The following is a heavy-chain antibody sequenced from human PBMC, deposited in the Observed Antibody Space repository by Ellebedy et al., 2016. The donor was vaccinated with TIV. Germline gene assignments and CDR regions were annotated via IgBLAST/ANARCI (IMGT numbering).Heavy chain of an antibody. J-gene: IGHJ4*02. CDR1: GFTFSSYW. V-gene: IGHV3-7*01. D-gene: IGHD2-21*02. Sequence: PGGSLRLSCAASGFTFSSYWMSWVRQAPGKGLEWVANIKQDGTEKYYVDSVKGRFTISRDNAKNSLYLQMNSLRAEDTAVYYCVHIVVVTATGYWGQGTLVTVSS. CDR2: IKQDGTEK. CDR3: VHIVVVTATGY.